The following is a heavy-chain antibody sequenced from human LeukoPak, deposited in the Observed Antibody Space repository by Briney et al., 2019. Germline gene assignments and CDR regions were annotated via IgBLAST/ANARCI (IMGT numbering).Heavy chain of an antibody. CDR1: GYTFTGYY. D-gene: IGHD6-19*01. CDR3: ARGKIAVAIVRGAFDI. Sequence: ASVKVSCKASGYTFTGYYMHWVRQAPGQGLEWMGWINPNSGGTNYAQKFQGRVTMTRDTSTSTAYMELSRLRSDDTAVYYCARGKIAVAIVRGAFDIWGQGTMVTVSS. CDR2: INPNSGGT. J-gene: IGHJ3*02. V-gene: IGHV1-2*02.